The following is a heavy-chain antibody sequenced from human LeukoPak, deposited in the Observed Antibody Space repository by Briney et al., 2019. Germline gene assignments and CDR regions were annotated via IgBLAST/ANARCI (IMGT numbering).Heavy chain of an antibody. Sequence: VASVKVSCKASGYTFTSYGISWVRQAPGQGLEWMGWISAYNGNTNYAQKLQGRVTMTTDTSTSTAYMELRSLRSEDTAVYYCARINVVGATFGGHFDYWGQGTLVTVSS. CDR3: ARINVVGATFGGHFDY. J-gene: IGHJ4*02. CDR2: ISAYNGNT. D-gene: IGHD1-26*01. CDR1: GYTFTSYG. V-gene: IGHV1-18*01.